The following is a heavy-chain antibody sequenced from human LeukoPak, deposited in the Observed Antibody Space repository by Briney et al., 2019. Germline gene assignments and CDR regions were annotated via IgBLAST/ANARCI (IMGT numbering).Heavy chain of an antibody. D-gene: IGHD6-13*01. CDR3: ARSSSWYVGYQH. Sequence: KSSQTLSLTCAVSGGSISSGGYSWSWIRQPPGKGLEWIGYIYHSGSTYYNPSLKSRVTISVDRSKNQFSLKLSSVTAADTAVYYCARSSSWYVGYQHWARAPWSPSPQ. CDR2: IYHSGST. J-gene: IGHJ1*01. CDR1: GGSISSGGYS. V-gene: IGHV4-30-2*01.